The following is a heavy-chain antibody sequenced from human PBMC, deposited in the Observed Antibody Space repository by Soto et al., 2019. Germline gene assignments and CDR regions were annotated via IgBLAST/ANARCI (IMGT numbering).Heavy chain of an antibody. V-gene: IGHV5-10-1*01. CDR2: IDPSDSYT. D-gene: IGHD3-9*01. CDR3: ARSPDYDVLTGYFNWFDP. CDR1: GYSLANYW. J-gene: IGHJ5*02. Sequence: ESLKISCKGSGYSLANYWINWVRQMPGKGLEWMGRIDPSDSYTNYSPSFEGHVTISADKSTRTAYLQWTSLKASDTAMYFCARSPDYDVLTGYFNWFDPWGQGTLVTVS.